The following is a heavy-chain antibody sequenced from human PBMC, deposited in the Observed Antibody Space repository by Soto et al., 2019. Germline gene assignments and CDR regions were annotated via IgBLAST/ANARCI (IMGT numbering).Heavy chain of an antibody. Sequence: GGSLRLSCAASGFTFSSYAMHWVRQAPGKGLEWVAVISYDGSNKYYADSVKGRFTISRDNSKNTLYLQMNSLRAEDTAVYYCAREFYCSSTSCYTDYYYGMDVWGQGTTVTVSS. CDR2: ISYDGSNK. CDR1: GFTFSSYA. D-gene: IGHD2-2*02. V-gene: IGHV3-30-3*01. CDR3: AREFYCSSTSCYTDYYYGMDV. J-gene: IGHJ6*02.